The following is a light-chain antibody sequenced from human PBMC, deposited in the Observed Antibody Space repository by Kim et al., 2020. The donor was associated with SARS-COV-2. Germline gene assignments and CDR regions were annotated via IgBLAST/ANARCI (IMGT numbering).Light chain of an antibody. V-gene: IGLV10-54*01. J-gene: IGLJ3*02. Sequence: TATLSCTGNSNNVGNQGAAWLQQHQGHPPKLVSYRNGNRPSGISGRLSASRSGNTAFLTIAGLQVEDEADYYCSAWDSSLSAWVFGGGTQLTVL. CDR3: SAWDSSLSAWV. CDR2: RNG. CDR1: SNNVGNQG.